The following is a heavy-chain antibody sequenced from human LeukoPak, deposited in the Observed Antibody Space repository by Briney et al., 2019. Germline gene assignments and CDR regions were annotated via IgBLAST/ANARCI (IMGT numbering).Heavy chain of an antibody. Sequence: SQTLSLTCTVSGGSFSSGDYSWNWIRQPAGQGLEWSGRLFNSGTTNYNPSLKSRVTISVDTSKNQFSLKLSSVTAADTAVYYCARELRWYDAFDIWGQGTMVTVSS. J-gene: IGHJ3*02. CDR1: GGSFSSGDYS. D-gene: IGHD4-23*01. CDR2: LFNSGTT. V-gene: IGHV4-61*02. CDR3: ARELRWYDAFDI.